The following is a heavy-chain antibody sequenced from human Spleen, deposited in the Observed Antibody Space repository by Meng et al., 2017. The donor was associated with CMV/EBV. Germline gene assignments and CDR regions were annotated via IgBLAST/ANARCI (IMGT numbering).Heavy chain of an antibody. V-gene: IGHV4-61*01. CDR3: ARVATFSSGWRPFDY. J-gene: IGHJ4*02. CDR1: GGSVSSGSYY. D-gene: IGHD6-19*01. Sequence: SETLSLTCTVSGGSVSSGSYYWSWIRQPPGKGLEWIGYIYYSGSTNYNPSLKSRVTISVDTSKNQFSLKLSSVTAADTAVYYCARVATFSSGWRPFDYWGRGTLVTVSS. CDR2: IYYSGST.